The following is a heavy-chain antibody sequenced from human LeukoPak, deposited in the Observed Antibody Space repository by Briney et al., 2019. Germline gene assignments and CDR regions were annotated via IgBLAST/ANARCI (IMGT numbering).Heavy chain of an antibody. CDR1: GFSFSTYW. V-gene: IGHV3-7*01. CDR3: ARRSYRGVITVYYYYYMDV. J-gene: IGHJ6*03. CDR2: IKQDGSEN. D-gene: IGHD3-16*02. Sequence: GGSPRLSCVASGFSFSTYWMSWVRQAPGKGLEWVANIKQDGSENYYVDSVKGRFTISRDNAKNSVYLQMNRLRVEDTAVYYCARRSYRGVITVYYYYYMDVWGKGTPVTVSS.